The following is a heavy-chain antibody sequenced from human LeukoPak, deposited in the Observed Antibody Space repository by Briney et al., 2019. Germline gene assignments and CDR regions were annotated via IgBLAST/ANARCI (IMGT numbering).Heavy chain of an antibody. J-gene: IGHJ3*02. D-gene: IGHD4-17*01. Sequence: SETLSLTCTVSGGSISSYFWTWIRQPPGKGLEWIGYIYYSGSTHYNPSLKSRVTISVDTSKNQFSLKLSSVTAADTAVYYCARVSSTVHDAFDIWGQGTMVTVSS. CDR2: IYYSGST. CDR3: ARVSSTVHDAFDI. CDR1: GGSISSYF. V-gene: IGHV4-59*12.